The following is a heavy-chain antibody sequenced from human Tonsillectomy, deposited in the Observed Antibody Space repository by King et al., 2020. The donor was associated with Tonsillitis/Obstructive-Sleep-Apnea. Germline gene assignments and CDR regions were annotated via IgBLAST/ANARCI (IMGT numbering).Heavy chain of an antibody. CDR1: GFTFSSYS. J-gene: IGHJ4*02. CDR2: ISSSSSYI. V-gene: IGHV3-21*01. CDR3: ARDRITIFGVVTFDY. Sequence: VQLVESGGGLVKPGGSLRLSCAASGFTFSSYSMNWVRQAPGKGLERVSSISSSSSYIYYADSVKGRFTISRDNAKNSLYLQMNSLRAEDTAVYYCARDRITIFGVVTFDYWGQGTLVTVSS. D-gene: IGHD3-3*01.